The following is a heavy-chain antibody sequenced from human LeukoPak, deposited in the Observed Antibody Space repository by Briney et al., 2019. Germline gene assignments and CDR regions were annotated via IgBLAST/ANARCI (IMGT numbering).Heavy chain of an antibody. V-gene: IGHV3-48*03. J-gene: IGHJ5*02. CDR3: ARELGYCSSTSCPNWFDP. CDR1: GFTFSSYE. D-gene: IGHD2-2*01. CDR2: ISSSGSTI. Sequence: GGSLRLSCAASGFTFSSYEMNWVRQAPGKGLEWVSYISSSGSTIYYADSVKGRFTISRDNAKNSLYLQMNSLRAEGTAVYYCARELGYCSSTSCPNWFDPWGQGTLVTVSS.